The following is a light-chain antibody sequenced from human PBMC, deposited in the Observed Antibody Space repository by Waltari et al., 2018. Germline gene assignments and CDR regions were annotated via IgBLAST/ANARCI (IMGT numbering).Light chain of an antibody. CDR1: QSVGKS. CDR2: DAS. J-gene: IGKJ1*01. Sequence: DIVLTQSPGTLSLSPGERATLSCRASQSVGKSLAWYQQRPGQAPRLLIYDASTRATGTPGRLSGSGFGTDFSLAISSLEPEDFAVYFCQHYVNLPVTFGQGTKVEI. V-gene: IGKV3-20*01. CDR3: QHYVNLPVT.